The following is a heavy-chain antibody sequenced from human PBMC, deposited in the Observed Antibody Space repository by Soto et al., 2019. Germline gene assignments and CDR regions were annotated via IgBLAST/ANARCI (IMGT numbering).Heavy chain of an antibody. D-gene: IGHD3-22*01. J-gene: IGHJ1*01. CDR1: GYTFTSYY. V-gene: IGHV1-46*01. Sequence: QVQLVQSGAEVKKPGASVKVSCKASGYTFTSYYMHWVRQAPGQGLEWMGIINPSGGSTSYAQKCQGRVTMTRDTSTSTVYRELSSLRSEDTAVYYCARGSYYYDSSGYTTGCQHWGQGTLVTVSS. CDR2: INPSGGST. CDR3: ARGSYYYDSSGYTTGCQH.